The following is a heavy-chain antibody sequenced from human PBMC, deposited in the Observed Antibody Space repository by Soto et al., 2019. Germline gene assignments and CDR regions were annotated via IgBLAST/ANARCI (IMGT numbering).Heavy chain of an antibody. CDR2: INPNSGGT. D-gene: IGHD4-17*01. CDR1: GYTFTAYY. V-gene: IGHV1-2*02. J-gene: IGHJ4*02. Sequence: ASVKVSCKASGYTFTAYYMHWVRQAPGQGLEWMGWINPNSGGTNYAQKLQGRVTMTTDTSTSTAYMELRSLRSDDTAVYYCARDATVPFRSFDYWGQGTLVTVSS. CDR3: ARDATVPFRSFDY.